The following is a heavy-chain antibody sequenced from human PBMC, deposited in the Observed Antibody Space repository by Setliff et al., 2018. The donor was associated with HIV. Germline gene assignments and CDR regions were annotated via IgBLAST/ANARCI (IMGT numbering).Heavy chain of an antibody. CDR3: AKEGRYTAPSGMRYYYSDY. J-gene: IGHJ4*02. CDR1: GFSFSTCG. CDR2: IAYDGTVQ. Sequence: PGGSLRLSCAASGFSFSTCGMHWVRQTPGKGLEWVAVIAYDGTVQRYADSVRGRFTISRDNSKNTLDLQMNSLRTEDTAVYYCAKEGRYTAPSGMRYYYSDYWGQGILVTVSS. D-gene: IGHD1-26*01. V-gene: IGHV3-30*18.